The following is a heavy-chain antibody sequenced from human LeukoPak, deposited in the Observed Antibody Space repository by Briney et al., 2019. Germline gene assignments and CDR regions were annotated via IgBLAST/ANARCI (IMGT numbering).Heavy chain of an antibody. CDR3: ARHASGAATYFHY. Sequence: PSQTLSLTCTVSGGSVSSGSYYWNWIRQPAGKGLEWIGRIYTSGSAKYNPSLKSRVTISVDTSKNHFSLKLSSVTAADTAVYYCARHASGAATYFHYWGQGTLVTVSS. CDR2: IYTSGSA. V-gene: IGHV4-61*02. D-gene: IGHD2-15*01. J-gene: IGHJ4*02. CDR1: GGSVSSGSYY.